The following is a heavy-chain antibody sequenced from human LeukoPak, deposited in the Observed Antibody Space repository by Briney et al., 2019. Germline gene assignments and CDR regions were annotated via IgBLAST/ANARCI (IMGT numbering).Heavy chain of an antibody. CDR2: IYYSGST. CDR1: GGSISSSSYY. CDR3: ATDDGDRDAFDI. V-gene: IGHV4-39*01. D-gene: IGHD4-17*01. J-gene: IGHJ3*02. Sequence: SETLSLPCTVSGGSISSSSYYWGWIRQPPGKGLEWIGSIYYSGSTYYNPSLKSRVTISVDTSKNQFSLKLSSVTAADTAVYYCATDDGDRDAFDIWGQGTMVPVSS.